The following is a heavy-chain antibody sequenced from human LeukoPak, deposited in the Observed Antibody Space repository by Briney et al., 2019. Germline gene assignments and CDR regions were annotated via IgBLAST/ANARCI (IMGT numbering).Heavy chain of an antibody. CDR1: GFTFSSYA. Sequence: GGSLRLSCAASGFTFSSYAMSWVRQAPGKGLEWVSAVSGSGGSTYYADSVKGRFTISRDNSKNTLYLQMNSLRAEDTAVYYCAKDWTQADYYYYGMDVWGQGTTVTVSS. CDR3: AKDWTQADYYYYGMDV. J-gene: IGHJ6*02. CDR2: VSGSGGST. V-gene: IGHV3-23*01. D-gene: IGHD3-3*01.